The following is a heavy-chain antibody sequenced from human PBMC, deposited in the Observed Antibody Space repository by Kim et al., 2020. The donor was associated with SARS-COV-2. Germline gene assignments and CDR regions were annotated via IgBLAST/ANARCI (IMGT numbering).Heavy chain of an antibody. CDR2: IGGGGATT. CDR1: GFTFSTYA. CDR3: AKSVVSSSWPQFDY. Sequence: GGSLRLSCAASGFTFSTYAMNWVRQAQGRGLEWVSVIGGGGATTNYADSVKGRFTISRDNSKNTLYLQMKSLRADDTAVYYCAKSVVSSSWPQFDYWGQGTLVTVSS. D-gene: IGHD6-13*01. J-gene: IGHJ4*02. V-gene: IGHV3-23*01.